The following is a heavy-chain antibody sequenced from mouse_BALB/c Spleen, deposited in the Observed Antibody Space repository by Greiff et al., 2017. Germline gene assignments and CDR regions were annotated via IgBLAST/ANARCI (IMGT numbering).Heavy chain of an antibody. J-gene: IGHJ4*01. V-gene: IGHV2-2*02. CDR2: IWSGGST. CDR3: ARKGPAAYSYAMDY. CDR1: GFSLTSYG. Sequence: QVQLKQSGPGLVQPSQSLSITCTVSGFSLTSYGVHWVRQSPGKGLEWLGVIWSGGSTDYNAAFISRLSISKDNSKSQVFFKMNSLQANDTAIYYCARKGPAAYSYAMDYWGQGTSVTVAA.